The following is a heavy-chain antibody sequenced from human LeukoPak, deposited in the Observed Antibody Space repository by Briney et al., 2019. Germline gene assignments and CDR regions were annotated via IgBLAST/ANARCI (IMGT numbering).Heavy chain of an antibody. CDR3: SKGRGGV. J-gene: IGHJ6*02. V-gene: IGHV3-66*01. CDR2: ISAEGYT. Sequence: PGGSLRLSCVASGLTVSSDFMGWVRQAPGKGLQWLSLISAEGYTYYADSVEGRFTISRDSSKNALYLQMNSLRVEDTALYYCSKGRGGVWGQGTTVTVSS. CDR1: GLTVSSDF. D-gene: IGHD3-10*01.